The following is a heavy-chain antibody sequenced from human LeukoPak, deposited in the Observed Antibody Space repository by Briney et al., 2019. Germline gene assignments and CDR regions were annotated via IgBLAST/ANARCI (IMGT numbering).Heavy chain of an antibody. CDR3: ARDLLTYGMDV. J-gene: IGHJ6*02. V-gene: IGHV4-59*01. D-gene: IGHD3-9*01. Sequence: PSETLSLTCTVSGGSISSYYWSWIRQPPGKGLEWIGYIYYSGSTNYNPSLKSRVTISVDTSKNQFSLKLSSVTAADTAVHHCARDLLTYGMDVWGQGTTVTVSS. CDR1: GGSISSYY. CDR2: IYYSGST.